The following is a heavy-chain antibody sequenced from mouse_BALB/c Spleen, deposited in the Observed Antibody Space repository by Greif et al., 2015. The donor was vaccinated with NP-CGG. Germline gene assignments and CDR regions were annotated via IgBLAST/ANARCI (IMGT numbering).Heavy chain of an antibody. J-gene: IGHJ3*01. V-gene: IGHV1S81*02. CDR1: GYTFTSYW. D-gene: IGHD2-4*01. Sequence: VQLQESGAELVKPGASVKLSCKASGYTFTSYWLHWVKQRPGQGLEWIGEINPSNGRTNYNEKFKRKATLTVDKSSSTAYRQLSSLTSEDSAVYYCARGYDDYDWFSYWGQGTLVTVSA. CDR2: INPSNGRT. CDR3: ARGYDDYDWFSY.